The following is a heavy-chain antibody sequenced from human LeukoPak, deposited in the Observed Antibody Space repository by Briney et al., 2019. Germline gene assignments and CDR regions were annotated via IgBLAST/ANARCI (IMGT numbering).Heavy chain of an antibody. CDR1: GGSISSSSYY. J-gene: IGHJ3*02. CDR3: ARGHYYDSSGYPDDAFDI. Sequence: SETLSLTCTVSGGSISSSSYYWGWIRQPPGKGLEWIGSIYYSGSTYYNPSLKSRVTISVDTSKNQFSLKLSSVTAADTAVYYCARGHYYDSSGYPDDAFDIWGQGTMVTVSS. CDR2: IYYSGST. D-gene: IGHD3-22*01. V-gene: IGHV4-39*07.